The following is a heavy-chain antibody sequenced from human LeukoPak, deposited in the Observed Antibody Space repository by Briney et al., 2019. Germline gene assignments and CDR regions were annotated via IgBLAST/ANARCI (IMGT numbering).Heavy chain of an antibody. D-gene: IGHD3-10*01. CDR3: ARAGSGSYYKAVDY. V-gene: IGHV1-18*01. J-gene: IGHJ4*02. CDR1: GYTFTSYG. Sequence: ASVKVSCEASGYTFTSYGISWVRQAPGQGLEWMGWISAYNGNTNYAQKLQGRVTMTTDTSTSTAYMELRSLRSDDTAVYYCARAGSGSYYKAVDYWGQGTLVTVSS. CDR2: ISAYNGNT.